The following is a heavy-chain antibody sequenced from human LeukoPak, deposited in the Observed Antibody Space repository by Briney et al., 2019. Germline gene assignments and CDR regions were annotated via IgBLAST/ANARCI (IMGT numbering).Heavy chain of an antibody. CDR2: ISAYNGNT. V-gene: IGHV1-18*01. CDR3: ARDIAAADFDY. Sequence: GASVKVSCKASGYTFTNYGISWVRQAPGQGLEWMGWISAYNGNTHYAQNLQGRVTMTTDTSTSTAYVELKSLRSDDTAVYYCARDIAAADFDYWGQGTLVTVSS. J-gene: IGHJ4*02. D-gene: IGHD6-13*01. CDR1: GYTFTNYG.